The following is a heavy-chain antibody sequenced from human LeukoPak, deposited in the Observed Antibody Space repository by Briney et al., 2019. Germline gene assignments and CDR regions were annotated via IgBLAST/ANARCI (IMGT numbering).Heavy chain of an antibody. D-gene: IGHD6-13*01. CDR2: ISYDGSNK. CDR1: GFTFSSYA. Sequence: GGSLRLSCAASGFTFSSYAMHWVRQAPGKGLEWVAVISYDGSNKYYADSVKGRFTISRDNSKNTLYLQMNSLRAEDTAVYYCARDPGSSWWNWFDPWGQGTLVTVSS. V-gene: IGHV3-30*04. CDR3: ARDPGSSWWNWFDP. J-gene: IGHJ5*02.